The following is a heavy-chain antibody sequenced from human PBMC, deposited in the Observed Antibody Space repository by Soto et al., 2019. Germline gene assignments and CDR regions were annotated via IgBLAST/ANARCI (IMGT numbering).Heavy chain of an antibody. CDR2: ISYSGTT. CDR3: ARVKDAGRTSYFFDY. V-gene: IGHV4-31*03. D-gene: IGHD6-13*01. J-gene: IGHJ4*02. Sequence: QVQLLASGPGLVKPSQALSLTCTVSRGSISSGAYYWSWIRQHPGKGLEWIGYISYSGTTYYSPSLMGRITKSVATAKDQFSLRLTSVTAADTVVYYCARVKDAGRTSYFFDYWGQGTLVTVSS. CDR1: RGSISSGAYY.